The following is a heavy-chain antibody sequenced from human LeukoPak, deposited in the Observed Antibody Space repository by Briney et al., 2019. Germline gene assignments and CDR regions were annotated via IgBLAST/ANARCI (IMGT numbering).Heavy chain of an antibody. CDR3: GKDLTMAMDY. V-gene: IGHV3-23*01. CDR2: IRAEGDPT. Sequence: GGSLRVSCRASGFNFNIYSMNWVRQAPGKGLEWVSVIRAEGDPTHYADSVKGRFTISRDNSKNMVYLQMNSLRAEDTAMYYCGKDLTMAMDYWGQGTLVTVSS. D-gene: IGHD3-10*01. J-gene: IGHJ4*02. CDR1: GFNFNIYS.